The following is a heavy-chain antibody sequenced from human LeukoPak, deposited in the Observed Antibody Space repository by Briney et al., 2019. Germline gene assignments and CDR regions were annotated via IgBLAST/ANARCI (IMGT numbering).Heavy chain of an antibody. CDR2: INSADNVQ. V-gene: IGHV3-48*03. CDR1: GFSLRSSE. D-gene: IGHD2-8*01. CDR3: ARDTVNGPFVISLDL. J-gene: IGHJ5*02. Sequence: PGVSLRLSCAASGFSLRSSEMNWVRQAPGKGPEWVAHINSADNVQYYTDSVRGRFTMSRDNAKDLLYLQMSSLRDEDTAVYYCARDTVNGPFVISLDLWGQGVLVTVSS.